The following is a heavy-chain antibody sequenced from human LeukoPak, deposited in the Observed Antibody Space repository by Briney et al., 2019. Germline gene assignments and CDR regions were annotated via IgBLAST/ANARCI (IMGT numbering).Heavy chain of an antibody. J-gene: IGHJ4*02. V-gene: IGHV4-39*07. CDR1: GGSISSSSYY. CDR2: IYYSGST. Sequence: SETLSPTCTVSGGSISSSSYYWGWIRQPPGKGLEWIGSIYYSGSTYYNPSLKSRVTISVDTSKNQFSLKLSSVTAADTAVYYCARGARVTMIVVVITAEYDYWGQGTLVTVSS. D-gene: IGHD3-22*01. CDR3: ARGARVTMIVVVITAEYDY.